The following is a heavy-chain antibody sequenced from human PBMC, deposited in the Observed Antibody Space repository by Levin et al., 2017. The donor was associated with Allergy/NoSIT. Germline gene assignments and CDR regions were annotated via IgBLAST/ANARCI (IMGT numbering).Heavy chain of an antibody. Sequence: LSLTCAASGFTFTYSGLHWVRQAPGKGLEWVAVSWNDGSKKYYADSVKGRFTISRDNSKNTLYLQISSLRVDDSAVYYCARSSYGYPFDHWGQGTLVTVSS. CDR3: ARSSYGYPFDH. J-gene: IGHJ4*02. D-gene: IGHD3-16*01. CDR2: SWNDGSKK. CDR1: GFTFTYSG. V-gene: IGHV3-33*03.